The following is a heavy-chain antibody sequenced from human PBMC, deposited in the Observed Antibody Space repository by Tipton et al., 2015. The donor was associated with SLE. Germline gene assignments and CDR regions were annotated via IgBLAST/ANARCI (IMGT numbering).Heavy chain of an antibody. J-gene: IGHJ5*01. Sequence: WVRQTPGRGLAWIGSLYYTGITYYNPSLSGRVTISIDTSKNQFSLTVRSVTAADTAVYFCARRRTAADRNWFDSWGQGTLVTVSS. V-gene: IGHV4-39*07. CDR2: LYYTGIT. D-gene: IGHD6-13*01. CDR3: ARRRTAADRNWFDS.